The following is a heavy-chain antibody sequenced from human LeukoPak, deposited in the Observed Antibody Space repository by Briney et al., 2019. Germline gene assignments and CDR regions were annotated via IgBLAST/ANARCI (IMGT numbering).Heavy chain of an antibody. CDR1: GLTFSSYS. CDR2: ISSSSSYI. D-gene: IGHD1-26*01. Sequence: GASLRLSCAASGLTFSSYSMNSVRHAPGKGLGWVSSISSSSSYIYYADSVKGRFTISRDNAKNSLYLQMNSLRAGDTAVYYCARELLGRRAWDYWGEGALVTVSS. J-gene: IGHJ4*02. V-gene: IGHV3-21*01. CDR3: ARELLGRRAWDY.